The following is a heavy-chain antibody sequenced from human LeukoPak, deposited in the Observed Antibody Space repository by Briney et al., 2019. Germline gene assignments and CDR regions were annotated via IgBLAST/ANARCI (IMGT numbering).Heavy chain of an antibody. CDR1: GYTFTSYA. D-gene: IGHD1-26*01. CDR3: ARVAQEWELLGWFDP. CDR2: INAGNGNT. V-gene: IGHV1-3*01. Sequence: ASVKVSCKASGYTFTSYAMHWVRQAPGQRLEWMGWINAGNGNTKYSQKFQGRVTITRDTSASTAYMELSSLRSDDTAVYYCARVAQEWELLGWFDPWGQGTLVTVSS. J-gene: IGHJ5*02.